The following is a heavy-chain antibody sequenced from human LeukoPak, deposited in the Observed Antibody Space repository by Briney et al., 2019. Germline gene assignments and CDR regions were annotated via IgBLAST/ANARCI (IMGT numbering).Heavy chain of an antibody. D-gene: IGHD4/OR15-4a*01. CDR2: VWHSGST. CDR1: GGSFSGYY. J-gene: IGHJ6*03. Sequence: SETLSLTCAVYGGSFSGYYWSWVRQPPGKGLEWIGEVWHSGSTNYYPSLKSRVTISIEKSKNQFSLRLSSVTAADTAVYYCATYGATSSYYYHFYMDVWGKGTTVTVSS. V-gene: IGHV4-34*01. CDR3: ATYGATSSYYYHFYMDV.